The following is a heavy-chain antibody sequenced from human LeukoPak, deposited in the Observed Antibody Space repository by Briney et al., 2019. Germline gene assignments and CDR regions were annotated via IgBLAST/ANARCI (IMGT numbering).Heavy chain of an antibody. CDR3: VREGTSGNGDGYNSYDY. J-gene: IGHJ4*02. D-gene: IGHD5-24*01. CDR1: GFTFSHFG. V-gene: IGHV3-33*01. Sequence: GGSLRLSCAATGFTFSHFGMHWVRQAPGKGLEWVAVIWYNGRNQYYRDSVKGRFTISRDNFKNTLHLQTNSLRVEDTAMYYCVREGTSGNGDGYNSYDYWGQGTLVTVSS. CDR2: IWYNGRNQ.